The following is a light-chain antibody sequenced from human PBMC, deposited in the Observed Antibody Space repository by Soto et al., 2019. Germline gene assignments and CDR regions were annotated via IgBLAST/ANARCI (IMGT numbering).Light chain of an antibody. J-gene: IGKJ4*01. CDR2: KAS. Sequence: DIQMTQSPSTLSASVGDRVIITCRASQSISAWLAWYQQKPGKAPKLLINKASNFHSGVPSRFSGSGSGTEFTLTITGLQPDYFATYYCQQYDSNPLTFGGGTKVEI. CDR3: QQYDSNPLT. V-gene: IGKV1-5*03. CDR1: QSISAW.